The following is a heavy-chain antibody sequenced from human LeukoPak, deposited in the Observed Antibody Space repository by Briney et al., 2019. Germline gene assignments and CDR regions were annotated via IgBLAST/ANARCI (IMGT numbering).Heavy chain of an antibody. Sequence: PGRSLRLSCAASGFTFSSYAMHWVRQAPGKGLEWVAVISYDGSNKYYADSVKGRFTISRDNSKNTLYLQMNSLRAEDTAAYYCARDSRSGSYCDYWGQGTLVTVSS. V-gene: IGHV3-30-3*01. CDR2: ISYDGSNK. D-gene: IGHD1-26*01. CDR3: ARDSRSGSYCDY. J-gene: IGHJ4*02. CDR1: GFTFSSYA.